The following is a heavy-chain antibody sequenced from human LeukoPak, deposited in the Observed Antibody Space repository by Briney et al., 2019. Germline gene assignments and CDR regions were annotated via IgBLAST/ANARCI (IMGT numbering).Heavy chain of an antibody. CDR2: INSDGSST. V-gene: IGHV3-74*01. CDR1: GFTFSSYW. D-gene: IGHD6-19*01. Sequence: GGSLRLSCAASGFTFSSYWMHWVRQAPGKGLVWVSRINSDGSSTSYADSVKGRLTISRDNSKNTLYLQMNSLRAEDTAVYYCAKSGYSSGWYDSDPHFDYWGQGTLVTVSS. CDR3: AKSGYSSGWYDSDPHFDY. J-gene: IGHJ4*02.